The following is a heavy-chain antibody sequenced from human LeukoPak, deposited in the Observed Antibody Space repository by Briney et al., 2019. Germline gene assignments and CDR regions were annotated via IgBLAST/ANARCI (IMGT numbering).Heavy chain of an antibody. J-gene: IGHJ4*02. CDR2: IYYSGST. D-gene: IGHD6-13*01. Sequence: SEALSLTCTVSGGSISSSSYYWGWIRPPPGKGLEWIGSIYYSGSTYYNPSLKSRVTISVDTSKNQFSLKLSSVTAADTAVYYCARDPAWRSSSWGIYFDYWGQGTLVTVSS. CDR3: ARDPAWRSSSWGIYFDY. V-gene: IGHV4-39*07. CDR1: GGSISSSSYY.